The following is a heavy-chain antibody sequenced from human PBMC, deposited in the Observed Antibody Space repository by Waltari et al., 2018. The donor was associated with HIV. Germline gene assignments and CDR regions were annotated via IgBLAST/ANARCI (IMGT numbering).Heavy chain of an antibody. J-gene: IGHJ6*02. CDR2: ISSGISNI. CDR1: GFSFSDYS. Sequence: EVQLVESGGGLIQPGGSLRLSCAASGFSFSDYSMNWVRQAPGKGLEWLSYISSGISNIYYADSVKGRFTISRDNAKTSLYLQMNSLRAEDTAVYYCARVGDRTYAMDVWGQGTTVTVSS. CDR3: ARVGDRTYAMDV. D-gene: IGHD2-21*02. V-gene: IGHV3-48*04.